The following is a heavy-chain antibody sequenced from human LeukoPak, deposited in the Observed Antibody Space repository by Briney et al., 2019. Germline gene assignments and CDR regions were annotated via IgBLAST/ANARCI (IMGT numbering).Heavy chain of an antibody. J-gene: IGHJ4*02. CDR3: VRDREGSGSYFDY. Sequence: GGSLRLSCAASGISLSSNYMRWVRQAPGKGLEWVSVIYSGGSTYYAGSVKGRFTISRDNSKNTVYLQMNSLRAEDTAVYYCVRDREGSGSYFDYWGQGTLVTVSS. CDR1: GISLSSNY. D-gene: IGHD3-10*01. V-gene: IGHV3-66*01. CDR2: IYSGGST.